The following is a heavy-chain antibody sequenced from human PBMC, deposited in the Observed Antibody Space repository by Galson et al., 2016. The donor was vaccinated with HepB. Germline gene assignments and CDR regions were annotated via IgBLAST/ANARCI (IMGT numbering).Heavy chain of an antibody. Sequence: TLSLTCTVSGDAISSGGHYWSWIRQPPGKGLEWIGYIFYGRTTFYNPSLRSRVTISIDTSKNQFSLEVTSVTAADTAVYYCARAEDGVVGFEFRGQGALVTVAS. CDR1: GDAISSGGHY. J-gene: IGHJ4*02. V-gene: IGHV4-31*03. CDR3: ARAEDGVVGFEF. D-gene: IGHD3-3*01. CDR2: IFYGRTT.